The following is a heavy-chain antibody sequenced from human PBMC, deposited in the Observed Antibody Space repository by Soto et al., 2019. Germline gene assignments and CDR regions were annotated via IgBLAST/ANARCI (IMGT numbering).Heavy chain of an antibody. CDR3: ARHETRYSSSENKYYYYGMDV. J-gene: IGHJ6*02. V-gene: IGHV4-38-2*01. CDR1: GDSISRGYH. D-gene: IGHD6-6*01. CDR2: IYHSGTT. Sequence: SETLSLTCAVSGDSISRGYHWAWIRQPPGKGLEWVASIYHSGTTYYNPSLTGRLTISADKSISTAYLQWSSLKASDTAMYYCARHETRYSSSENKYYYYGMDVWGQGTTVTVS.